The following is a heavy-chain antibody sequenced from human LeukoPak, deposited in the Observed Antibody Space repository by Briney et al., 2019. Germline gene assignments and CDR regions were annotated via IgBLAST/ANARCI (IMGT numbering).Heavy chain of an antibody. D-gene: IGHD6-19*01. V-gene: IGHV3-74*01. CDR1: GFTFNNYG. CDR2: INSDGSST. Sequence: PGGSLRLSCAASGFTFNNYGMHWVRQAPGKGLVWVSRINSDGSSTSYADSVKGRFTISRDNAKNTLYLQMNSLRAEDTAVYYCARGVGWFDYWGQGTLVTVSS. J-gene: IGHJ4*02. CDR3: ARGVGWFDY.